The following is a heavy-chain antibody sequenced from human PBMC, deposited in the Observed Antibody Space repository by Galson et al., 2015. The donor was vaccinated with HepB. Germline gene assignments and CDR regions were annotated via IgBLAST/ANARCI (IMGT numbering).Heavy chain of an antibody. CDR2: IYSGGST. V-gene: IGHV3-53*01. CDR1: GFTVSSNY. D-gene: IGHD5-12*01. J-gene: IGHJ4*02. CDR3: ARDGRGYSGSFDY. Sequence: SLRLSCAASGFTVSSNYMSWVRQAPGKGLEWVSVIYSGGSTYYADSVKGRFTISRDNSKNTLYLQMNSLRAEDTAVYYCARDGRGYSGSFDYWGQGTLVTVSS.